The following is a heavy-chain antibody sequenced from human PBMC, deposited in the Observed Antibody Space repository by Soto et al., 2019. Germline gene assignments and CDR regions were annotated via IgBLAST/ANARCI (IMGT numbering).Heavy chain of an antibody. CDR1: GGTFSSYA. CDR2: IIPIFGTA. J-gene: IGHJ5*02. V-gene: IGHV1-69*13. CDR3: ARDIGGYYYDSSGYQNWFDP. D-gene: IGHD3-22*01. Sequence: GASVKVSCKASGGTFSSYAISWVRQAPGQGLEWMGGIIPIFGTANYAQKFQGRVTITADESTSTAYMELSSLRSEDTAVYYCARDIGGYYYDSSGYQNWFDPWGQGTLVTVSS.